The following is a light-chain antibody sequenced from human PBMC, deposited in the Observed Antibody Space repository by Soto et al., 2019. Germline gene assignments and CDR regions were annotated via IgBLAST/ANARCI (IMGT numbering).Light chain of an antibody. CDR1: SSNIGNNY. CDR2: DND. Sequence: QSVLTQPPSVSAAPGQTVTISCSGSSSNIGNNYVSWYQQLPGTAPKLLIYDNDKRPSGIPDRFSGSKSATSATLGITGLQTGDEADYYCASWDGSLNTFVFGTGTKLTVL. CDR3: ASWDGSLNTFV. J-gene: IGLJ1*01. V-gene: IGLV1-51*01.